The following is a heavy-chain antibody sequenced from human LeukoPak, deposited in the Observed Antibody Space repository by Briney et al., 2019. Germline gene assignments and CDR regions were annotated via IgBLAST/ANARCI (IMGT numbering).Heavy chain of an antibody. CDR2: INHSGST. V-gene: IGHV4-34*01. D-gene: IGHD3-10*01. J-gene: IGHJ4*02. CDR1: GGSFSGYY. CDR3: ARVKYGSGRPYYFDY. Sequence: SETLSPTCAVYGGSFSGYYWSWIRQPPGKGLEWIGEINHSGSTNYNPSLKSRVTISVDTSKNQFSLKLSSVTAADTAVYYCARVKYGSGRPYYFDYWGRGTLVTVSS.